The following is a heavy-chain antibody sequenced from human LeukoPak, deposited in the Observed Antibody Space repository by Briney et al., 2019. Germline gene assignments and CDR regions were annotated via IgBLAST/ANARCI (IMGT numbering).Heavy chain of an antibody. CDR1: GGSFSGYY. Sequence: PSETLSLTCAVYGGSFSGYYWSWIRQPPGKGLEWMGEINHSGSTKYNPSLKIRVTISVDTSKNQFSLKLSSVTAADTAVYYCARATTPHYGSAKNWFDPWGQGTLVTVSS. V-gene: IGHV4-34*01. J-gene: IGHJ5*02. D-gene: IGHD3-10*01. CDR3: ARATTPHYGSAKNWFDP. CDR2: INHSGST.